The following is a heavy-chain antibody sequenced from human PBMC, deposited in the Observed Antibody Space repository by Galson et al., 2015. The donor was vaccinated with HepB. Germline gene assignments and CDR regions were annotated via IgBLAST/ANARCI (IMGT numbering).Heavy chain of an antibody. CDR1: GFSLSTSGMC. D-gene: IGHD6-13*01. CDR3: ARILCGSSSYGFDP. Sequence: PALVKPTQTLTLTCTFSGFSLSTSGMCVSWIRQPPGKALEWLALIDWDDDKYYSTSLKTRLTISKDTSKNQVVLTMTNMDPVDTATYYCARILCGSSSYGFDPWGQGTLVTVSS. CDR2: IDWDDDK. J-gene: IGHJ5*02. V-gene: IGHV2-70*01.